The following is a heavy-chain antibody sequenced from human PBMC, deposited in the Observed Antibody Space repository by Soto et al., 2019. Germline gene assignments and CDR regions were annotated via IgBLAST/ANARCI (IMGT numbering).Heavy chain of an antibody. Sequence: QVQLQESGPGLVKPSETLSLTCTVSGDSISTYYWSWIRQPPGKGLEWIGYIYYSGSTNYNHSLKSRVTISVDTSKNQFSLKLTSVTAADTAVYYCARRYSSAWLFDYWGQGTLVTVSS. CDR2: IYYSGST. CDR3: ARRYSSAWLFDY. J-gene: IGHJ4*02. CDR1: GDSISTYY. D-gene: IGHD6-19*01. V-gene: IGHV4-59*01.